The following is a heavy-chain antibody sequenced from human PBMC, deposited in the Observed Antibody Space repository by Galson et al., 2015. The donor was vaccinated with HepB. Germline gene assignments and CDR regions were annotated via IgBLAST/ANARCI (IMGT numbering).Heavy chain of an antibody. J-gene: IGHJ4*02. CDR3: AKVAAIAVAGVPFDY. V-gene: IGHV3-23*01. CDR2: ISGSGGST. Sequence: SLRLSCAASGFTFSSYAMSCVRQAPGKGLEWVSAISGSGGSTYYADYLKGRFTIARDNSKNTLYLQMNSLRAEDTAVYYCAKVAAIAVAGVPFDYWGQGTLVTVSS. CDR1: GFTFSSYA. D-gene: IGHD6-19*01.